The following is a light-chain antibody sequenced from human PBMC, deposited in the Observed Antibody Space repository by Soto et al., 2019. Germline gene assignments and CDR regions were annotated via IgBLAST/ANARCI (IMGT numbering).Light chain of an antibody. V-gene: IGLV2-14*01. Sequence: QSVLTQPAXVSGSPGQAITISCTGTSSDVGAYRHVSWHQQYPGKAPKLMIYDVSDRPSGVSYRFSGSKSGNTASLTISGLQAEDEADYYCSAYTTSRSYIFGSGTKVTVL. CDR2: DVS. CDR3: SAYTTSRSYI. J-gene: IGLJ1*01. CDR1: SSDVGAYRH.